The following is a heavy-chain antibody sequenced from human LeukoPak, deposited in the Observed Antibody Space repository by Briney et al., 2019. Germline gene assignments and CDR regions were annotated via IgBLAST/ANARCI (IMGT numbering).Heavy chain of an antibody. CDR3: ARDSIMSTVTTDY. CDR1: GFTFSSNY. CDR2: IYSGGST. J-gene: IGHJ4*02. Sequence: PGGSLRLSCAASGFTFSSNYLRWVRQAPGKGLEWVSVIYSGGSTYYSDSVKGRFTISRDNSKNTLYLQMNSLRAEDTAVYYCARDSIMSTVTTDYWGQGTLVTVSS. V-gene: IGHV3-53*01. D-gene: IGHD4-11*01.